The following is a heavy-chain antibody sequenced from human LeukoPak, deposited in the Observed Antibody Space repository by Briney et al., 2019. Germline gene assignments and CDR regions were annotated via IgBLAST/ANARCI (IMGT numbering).Heavy chain of an antibody. CDR2: INPNSGGT. D-gene: IGHD6-13*01. J-gene: IGHJ5*02. CDR1: GYTFTVYY. CDR3: ARDPLRRSSSWFGSNWFDP. Sequence: GASVRVSYKASGYTFTVYYMHWVRQAPGQGREWMGWINPNSGGTNYTQKFQGRVTMTRDTSISTAYMELSRLRSDDTAVYYCARDPLRRSSSWFGSNWFDPWGQGTLVTASS. V-gene: IGHV1-2*02.